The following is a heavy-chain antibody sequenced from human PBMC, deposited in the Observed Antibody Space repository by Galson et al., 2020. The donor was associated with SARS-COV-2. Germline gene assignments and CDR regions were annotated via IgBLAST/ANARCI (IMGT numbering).Heavy chain of an antibody. D-gene: IGHD1-26*01. J-gene: IGHJ4*02. Sequence: GESLKISCKASGYTFANYGISWVRQAPGQGLEWVGWISAHNGNTNYAQKFQGRVTMTTDTSTSTAYMELRNLRSDDTAVYYCAKPRRTNSGTLVDSWGQGTLVTVSS. CDR2: ISAHNGNT. CDR1: GYTFANYG. CDR3: AKPRRTNSGTLVDS. V-gene: IGHV1-18*01.